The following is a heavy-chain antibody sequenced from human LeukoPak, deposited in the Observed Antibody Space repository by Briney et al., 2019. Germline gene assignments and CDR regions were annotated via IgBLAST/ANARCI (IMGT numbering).Heavy chain of an antibody. V-gene: IGHV3-15*01. CDR2: IKSKTDGGTT. Sequence: AGGSLRLSCAASGFTFSSYGMHWVRQAPGKGLEWVGRIKSKTDGGTTDYAAPVKGRFTISRDDSKNTLYLQMNSLKTEDTAVYYCTSSLVGIRLAFDIWGQGTMVTVSS. D-gene: IGHD3-16*01. CDR1: GFTFSSYG. J-gene: IGHJ3*02. CDR3: TSSLVGIRLAFDI.